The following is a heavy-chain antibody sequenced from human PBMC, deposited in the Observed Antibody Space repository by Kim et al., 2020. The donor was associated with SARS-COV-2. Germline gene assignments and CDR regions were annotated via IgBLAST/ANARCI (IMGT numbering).Heavy chain of an antibody. CDR2: IFTSGNII. V-gene: IGHV3-48*03. CDR3: AREGAKYPYDAFDI. D-gene: IGHD2-2*01. J-gene: IGHJ3*02. Sequence: GGSLRLSCVASGFTFSDHELNWVRQAPGKGLEWVSYIFTSGNIIHYADSVKGRFTISRDNAKNSLYLQMNSLRAEDTAVYYCAREGAKYPYDAFDIWGRGTMVTVSS. CDR1: GFTFSDHE.